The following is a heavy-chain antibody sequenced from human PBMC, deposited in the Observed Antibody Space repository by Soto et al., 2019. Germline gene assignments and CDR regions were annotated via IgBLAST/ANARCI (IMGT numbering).Heavy chain of an antibody. CDR1: GDTFNFYS. CDR2: VNPIVSMS. J-gene: IGHJ4*02. D-gene: IGHD3-10*01. Sequence: QVQLVQSGAEVKRPGSSVKVSCKASGDTFNFYSINWVRQAPGLGLEWMGRVNPIVSMSNYAQKFQGRVTMTADKSTSTAYMELSSLRSEDTAIYYCASSYGSGYRAFDYCVQGALVTVSS. V-gene: IGHV1-69*02. CDR3: ASSYGSGYRAFDY.